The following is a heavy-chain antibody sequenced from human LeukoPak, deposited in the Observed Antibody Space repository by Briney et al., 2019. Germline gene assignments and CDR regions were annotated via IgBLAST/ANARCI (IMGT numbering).Heavy chain of an antibody. CDR3: ASHSYNWNDRDYYYYYMDV. V-gene: IGHV4-39*01. Sequence: SETLSLTCTVSGGSISSSSYYWGWVRQPPGKGLEWIGSIYYSGSTYYNPSLKSRVTISVDTSKNQFSLKLSSVTAADTAVYYCASHSYNWNDRDYYYYYMDVWGKGTTVTISS. D-gene: IGHD1-1*01. CDR2: IYYSGST. J-gene: IGHJ6*03. CDR1: GGSISSSSYY.